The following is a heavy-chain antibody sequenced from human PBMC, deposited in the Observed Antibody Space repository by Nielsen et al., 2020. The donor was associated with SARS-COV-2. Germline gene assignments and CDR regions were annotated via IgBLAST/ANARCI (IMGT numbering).Heavy chain of an antibody. J-gene: IGHJ6*02. CDR1: GFSFSSYG. D-gene: IGHD1-1*01. V-gene: IGHV3-30*02. CDR2: ISIDESNK. CDR3: AKDEGWGTRTPYGMDA. Sequence: GGSLRLSSASSGFSFSSYGMHWVRQAPGKGLEWVAFISIDESNKYYADSVKGRFTISRDDSKNTLYLQMNSLRAEDTAVYYCAKDEGWGTRTPYGMDAWGQGTTATVSS.